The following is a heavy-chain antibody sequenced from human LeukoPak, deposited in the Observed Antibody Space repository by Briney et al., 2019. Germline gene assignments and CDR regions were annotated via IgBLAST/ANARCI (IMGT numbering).Heavy chain of an antibody. CDR3: ARGTSGSYLDY. CDR2: IDWDDDK. Sequence: SGPALVQPTQTLTLTCTFSGFSLSTSGMRVSWIRQPPGKALEWLARIDWDDDKFYSTSLKTRLTISKDTSKNQVVLTMTNMDPVDTATYYCARGTSGSYLDYWGQGTLVTVSS. J-gene: IGHJ4*02. V-gene: IGHV2-70*04. D-gene: IGHD1-26*01. CDR1: GFSLSTSGMR.